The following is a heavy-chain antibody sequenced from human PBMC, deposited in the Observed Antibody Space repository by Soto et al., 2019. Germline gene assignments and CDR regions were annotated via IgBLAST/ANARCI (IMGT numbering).Heavy chain of an antibody. J-gene: IGHJ6*02. V-gene: IGHV1-18*01. CDR3: ARDRAAIRDYYYYGMDV. D-gene: IGHD2-2*01. Sequence: EASVKVSCKASGYTFTSYGISWVRQAPGQGLEWMGWISAYNGNTNYAQKLQGRVTMTTDTSTSTAYMELRSLRSDDTAVYYCARDRAAIRDYYYYGMDVWGQGTTVTVSS. CDR2: ISAYNGNT. CDR1: GYTFTSYG.